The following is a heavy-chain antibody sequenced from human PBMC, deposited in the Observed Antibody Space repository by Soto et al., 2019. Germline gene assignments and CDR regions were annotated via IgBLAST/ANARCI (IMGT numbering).Heavy chain of an antibody. V-gene: IGHV4-34*01. Sequence: SLTCAVYGGSFSGYYWSWIRQPPGKGLEWIGEINHSGSTNYNPSLKSRVTISVDTSKNQFSLKLSSVTAADTAVYYCARGGHYDLNPYADYWGEGTLVTVSS. CDR1: GGSFSGYY. CDR3: ARGGHYDLNPYADY. D-gene: IGHD3-3*01. J-gene: IGHJ4*02. CDR2: INHSGST.